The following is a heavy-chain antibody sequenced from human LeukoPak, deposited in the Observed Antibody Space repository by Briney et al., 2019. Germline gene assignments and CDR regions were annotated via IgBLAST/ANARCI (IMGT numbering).Heavy chain of an antibody. V-gene: IGHV3-23*01. CDR1: GFTFSSYV. J-gene: IGHJ4*02. Sequence: GGSLRLSCAASGFTFSSYVMSWVRQAPGKGVEWVSLISGSGDRTYYAESVKGGFTISRDNSKNTLYLQMNSLSAEDTAVYYCAKGQGYSYGDSTDYWGQGTLVTVSS. CDR2: ISGSGDRT. CDR3: AKGQGYSYGDSTDY. D-gene: IGHD5-18*01.